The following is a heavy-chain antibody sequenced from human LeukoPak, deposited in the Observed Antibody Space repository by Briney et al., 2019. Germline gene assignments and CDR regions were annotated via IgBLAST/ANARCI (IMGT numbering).Heavy chain of an antibody. J-gene: IGHJ4*02. CDR1: GFTFSSYW. D-gene: IGHD5-24*01. V-gene: IGHV3-74*01. CDR2: IKSDGSNI. CDR3: YSRPDY. Sequence: GGSLRLSCAASGFTFSSYWMHWVRQGPEKGLVWVSRIKSDGSNIRYADSVKGRFTISRDNAKNTLYLQMNSLYCARDGDWGGYSRPDYWGQGTLVTVSS.